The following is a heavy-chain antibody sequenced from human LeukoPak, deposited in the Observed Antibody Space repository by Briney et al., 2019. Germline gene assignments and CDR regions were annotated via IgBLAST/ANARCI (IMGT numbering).Heavy chain of an antibody. CDR3: AKVPYDFWSGYYMDYYYGMDV. V-gene: IGHV3-23*01. Sequence: GGSLRLSCAASGFTFDDYAMHWVRQAPGKGLEWVSAISGSGGSTYYADSVKGRFTISRDNSKNTLYLQMNSLRAEDTAVYYCAKVPYDFWSGYYMDYYYGMDVWGQGTTVTVSS. J-gene: IGHJ6*02. D-gene: IGHD3-3*01. CDR1: GFTFDDYA. CDR2: ISGSGGST.